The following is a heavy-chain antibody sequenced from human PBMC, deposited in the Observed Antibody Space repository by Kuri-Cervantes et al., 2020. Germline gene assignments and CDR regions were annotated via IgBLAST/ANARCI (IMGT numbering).Heavy chain of an antibody. CDR2: FYDSGST. CDR3: ARAHVRGYSYGYVFDY. J-gene: IGHJ4*02. D-gene: IGHD5-18*01. Sequence: SETLSLTCTISGYFISSGYYWGWIRQSPGKGLEWIGSFYDSGSTNYNPSLKSRVTISVDTSKNQFSLKLSSVTAADTAVYYCARAHVRGYSYGYVFDYWGQGTLVTVSS. CDR1: GYFISSGYY. V-gene: IGHV4-38-2*02.